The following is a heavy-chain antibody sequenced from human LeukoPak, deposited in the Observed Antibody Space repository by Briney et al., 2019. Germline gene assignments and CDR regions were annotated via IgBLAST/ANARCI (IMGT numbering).Heavy chain of an antibody. CDR1: GGSISGYY. V-gene: IGHV4-59*01. CDR3: GRFCSSAPCFPFEY. D-gene: IGHD2-2*01. J-gene: IGHJ1*01. CDR2: IHYSGTT. Sequence: SETLSLTCTVSGGSISGYYWSWIRQPPGRGLELIGYIHYSGTTKYNPSLKSRVTISLDTSKNQFSLKLSSVTAADTAVYYCGRFCSSAPCFPFEYGAQGPLVTVS.